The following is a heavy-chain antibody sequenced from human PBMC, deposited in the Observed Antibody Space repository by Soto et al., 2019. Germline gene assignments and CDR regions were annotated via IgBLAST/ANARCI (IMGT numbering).Heavy chain of an antibody. J-gene: IGHJ4*02. CDR1: GGTFSTYA. CDR2: IIPIFGTT. D-gene: IGHD1-26*01. CDR3: ARGVGAYDCDY. V-gene: IGHV1-69*01. Sequence: QVQLVQSGAEVKKPGSSVKVSCKASGGTFSTYAITWVRQAPGQGLEWLGGIIPIFGTTDYARKFQGRVTITAAESTSTVFIELSSLTSEDTAVYYCARGVGAYDCDYWGQGTLVTVSS.